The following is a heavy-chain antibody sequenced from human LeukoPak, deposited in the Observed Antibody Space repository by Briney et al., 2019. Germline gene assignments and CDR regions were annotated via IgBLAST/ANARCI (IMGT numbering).Heavy chain of an antibody. CDR1: GGSFSGYY. J-gene: IGHJ4*02. CDR2: INHSGST. Sequence: SETLSPTCAVYGGSFSGYYWSWIRQPPGKGLEWIGEINHSGSTNYNPSFKSRVTISVDTSKNQFSLKLSSVTAADTAVYYCARGGDDILTGPPQNWGQGTLVTVSS. CDR3: ARGGDDILTGPPQN. D-gene: IGHD3-9*01. V-gene: IGHV4-34*01.